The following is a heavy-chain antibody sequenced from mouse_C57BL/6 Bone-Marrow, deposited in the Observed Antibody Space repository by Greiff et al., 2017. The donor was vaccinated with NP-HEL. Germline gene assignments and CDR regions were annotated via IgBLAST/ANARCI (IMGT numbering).Heavy chain of an antibody. V-gene: IGHV1-81*01. J-gene: IGHJ4*01. CDR3: ARGDYGSRHAMDY. Sequence: QVQLQQPGAELARPGASVKLSCTASGYTFTSYGISWVKQRTGQGLEWIGEIYPRSGNTYYNEKFKGKATLTADKSSSTAYMELRSLTSEDSAVYFCARGDYGSRHAMDYWGQGTSVTVSS. CDR2: IYPRSGNT. CDR1: GYTFTSYG. D-gene: IGHD1-1*01.